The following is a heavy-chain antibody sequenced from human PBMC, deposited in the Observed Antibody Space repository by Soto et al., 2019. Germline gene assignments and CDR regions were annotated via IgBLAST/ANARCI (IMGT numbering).Heavy chain of an antibody. CDR1: GGSISTYY. V-gene: IGHV4-59*01. CDR3: ARTPMNTHAFDI. CDR2: IYYTGNT. Sequence: QVQLQESGPGLVKPSETLSLTCTVSGGSISTYYWTWIRQPPGKGLEWIGYIYYTGNTYYNPSLESRVXXXVXXSTTQFSLKLSSVTAADTAVYYWARTPMNTHAFDIWGQGTMVTVSS. J-gene: IGHJ3*02.